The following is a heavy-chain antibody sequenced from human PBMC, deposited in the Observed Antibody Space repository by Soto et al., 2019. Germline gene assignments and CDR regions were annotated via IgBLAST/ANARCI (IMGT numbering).Heavy chain of an antibody. D-gene: IGHD3-10*01. CDR1: GYTFMSYY. V-gene: IGHV1-46*01. CDR2: IDPSGGNT. Sequence: HVHLVQSGTEVKKPGASMKVSCKASGYTFMSYYMHWVRQAPGQGLEWMGIIDPSGGNTTYVQKFQRRVTMASDMSTRAVYMEVSSLRSHDTAVYYCATTSLFGEPGDYWGQGTLVSVSS. J-gene: IGHJ4*02. CDR3: ATTSLFGEPGDY.